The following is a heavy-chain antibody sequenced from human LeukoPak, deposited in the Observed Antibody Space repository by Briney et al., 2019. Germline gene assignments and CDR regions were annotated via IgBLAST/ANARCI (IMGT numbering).Heavy chain of an antibody. CDR1: GFAFSNYW. CDR2: IKEDGSEK. D-gene: IGHD3-22*01. J-gene: IGHJ4*02. CDR3: TRLNYYDSSGYPAAFDY. Sequence: GGSLRLSCAASGFAFSNYWMTGVRQAPGKGLEWVANIKEDGSEKYYVDSVKGRFTISGDNAKNSLYLQMNSLRAEDTAMYYCTRLNYYDSSGYPAAFDYWGQGTLVTVSS. V-gene: IGHV3-7*01.